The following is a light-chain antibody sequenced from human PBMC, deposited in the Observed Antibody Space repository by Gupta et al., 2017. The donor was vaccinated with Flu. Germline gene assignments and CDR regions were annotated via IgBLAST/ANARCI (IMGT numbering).Light chain of an antibody. CDR1: QSISNY. J-gene: IGKJ1*01. V-gene: IGKV1-39*01. CDR3: QQYNSAPWT. CDR2: GIS. Sequence: DIHMAQAPSPLSASFGDRVTITCRASQSISNYLNWYQQRPGKAPRLLIYGISTMHNGIPSRFSGSGYGTDFTLTITSLQPEDLATYYCQQYNSAPWTFGQGTKVEIK.